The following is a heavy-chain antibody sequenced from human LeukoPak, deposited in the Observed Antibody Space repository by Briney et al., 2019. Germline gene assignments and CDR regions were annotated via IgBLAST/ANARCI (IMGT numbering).Heavy chain of an antibody. V-gene: IGHV3-21*01. CDR3: ARGVSQYRYDFDY. Sequence: KPGGSLRLSCAASGFTLSSYSMNSVRQAPGKGLEWVSSISSRSSYIYYADSVKGRFTISRDNAKNSLYLQMNSLRAEDTAVYYCARGVSQYRYDFDYWGQGTLVTVSS. CDR2: ISSRSSYI. D-gene: IGHD3-16*02. J-gene: IGHJ4*02. CDR1: GFTLSSYS.